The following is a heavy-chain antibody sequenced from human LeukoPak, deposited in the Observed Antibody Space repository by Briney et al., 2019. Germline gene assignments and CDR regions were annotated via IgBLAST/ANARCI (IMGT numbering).Heavy chain of an antibody. CDR1: GGSISSSSYY. Sequence: SETLSLTCTVSGGSISSSSYYWGWIRQPPGKGLEWIGSIYYSGSTYYNPSLKSRVTISVDTSKNQFSLKLSSVTAADTAVYYCARDLTGTTSIGYWGQGTLVTVSS. CDR2: IYYSGST. D-gene: IGHD1-20*01. J-gene: IGHJ4*02. V-gene: IGHV4-39*02. CDR3: ARDLTGTTSIGY.